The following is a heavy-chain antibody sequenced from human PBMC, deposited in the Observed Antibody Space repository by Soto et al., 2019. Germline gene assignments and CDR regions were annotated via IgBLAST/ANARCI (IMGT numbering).Heavy chain of an antibody. Sequence: QVQLQQWGAGLLKPSETLALTCAVYGWSFSGYYWSWIRQPPGKGLELIGEINHSGSTNYNPSLRSRVTISVDPSTNKFSRKLGSVTAADTAVYYCARARLASSGWPDAFDIWGQGTMVTVSS. CDR3: ARARLASSGWPDAFDI. CDR1: GWSFSGYY. CDR2: INHSGST. D-gene: IGHD6-19*01. V-gene: IGHV4-34*01. J-gene: IGHJ3*02.